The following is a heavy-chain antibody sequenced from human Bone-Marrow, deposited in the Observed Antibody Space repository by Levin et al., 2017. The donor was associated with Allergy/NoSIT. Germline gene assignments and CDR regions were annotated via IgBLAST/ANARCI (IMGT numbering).Heavy chain of an antibody. CDR2: ISGSSTTI. D-gene: IGHD1-1*01. J-gene: IGHJ5*02. Sequence: ETLSLTCAASGFTFSSHGMNWVRQAPGKGLEWVSYISGSSTTIHYTDSVKGRFTISRDNAKNSLYLQMNSLRDEDTAVYYCVRGQLQLDHWFDPWGQGILVTVSS. CDR1: GFTFSSHG. V-gene: IGHV3-48*02. CDR3: VRGQLQLDHWFDP.